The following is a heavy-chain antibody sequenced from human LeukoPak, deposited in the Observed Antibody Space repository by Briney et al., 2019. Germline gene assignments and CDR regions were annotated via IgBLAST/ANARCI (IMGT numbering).Heavy chain of an antibody. Sequence: GGSLRLSCAASGFTFSSYGMYWVRQAPGKGLEWVAVISYDGSNKYYADSVKGRFTISRDNSKNTLYLQMNSLRAEDTAVYYCAKVSGNWNPAGPLDYWGQGTLVTVSS. J-gene: IGHJ4*02. D-gene: IGHD1-1*01. CDR2: ISYDGSNK. CDR1: GFTFSSYG. CDR3: AKVSGNWNPAGPLDY. V-gene: IGHV3-30*18.